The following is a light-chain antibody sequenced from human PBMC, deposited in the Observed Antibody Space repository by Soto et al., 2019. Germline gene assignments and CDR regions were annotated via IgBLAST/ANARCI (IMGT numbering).Light chain of an antibody. V-gene: IGKV1-39*01. J-gene: IGKJ2*01. CDR1: QSISSY. CDR2: AAS. CDR3: QQSYSTPPS. Sequence: DIQMTQSPSSLSASVGDRVTITCRASQSISSYLNWYQQKPGKAPKLLIYAASSLQSGVPSRFLGSGSGTDFTLTISSLQPEDFATYYCQQSYSTPPSFGQGTKLEIK.